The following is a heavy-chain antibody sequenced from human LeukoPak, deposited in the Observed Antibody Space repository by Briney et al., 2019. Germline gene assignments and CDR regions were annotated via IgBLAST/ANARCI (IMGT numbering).Heavy chain of an antibody. Sequence: ASVKVSCKASGYTFTGYYMHWVRQAPGQGLEWMGWINPNSGGTIYAQKLQGRVTMTTDTSTSTAYMELGSLRSDDTAVYYCARFSSGYGHATFDIWGRGTMVTVSS. J-gene: IGHJ3*02. CDR1: GYTFTGYY. CDR2: INPNSGGT. D-gene: IGHD6-19*01. CDR3: ARFSSGYGHATFDI. V-gene: IGHV1-2*02.